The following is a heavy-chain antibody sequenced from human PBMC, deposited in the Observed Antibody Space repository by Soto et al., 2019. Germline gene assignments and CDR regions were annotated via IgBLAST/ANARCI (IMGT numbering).Heavy chain of an antibody. V-gene: IGHV4-31*02. D-gene: IGHD2-15*01. CDR3: ARGSPGYCRGGSCYF. CDR2: IYYSGST. J-gene: IGHJ4*03. Sequence: IRQHPGKCLEWIGYIYYSGSTYYNPSLKSRGTISVDTSKNQFSLKLSSVAAAATAVYYCARGSPGYCRGGSCYF.